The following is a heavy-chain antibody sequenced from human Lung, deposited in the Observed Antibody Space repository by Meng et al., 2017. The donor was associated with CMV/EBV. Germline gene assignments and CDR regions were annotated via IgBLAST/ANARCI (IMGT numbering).Heavy chain of an antibody. CDR1: GFTVSSNY. D-gene: IGHD2-2*01. J-gene: IGHJ6*01. CDR3: ARNNCSSTSCYSLYYYGMDV. V-gene: IGHV3-53*01. Sequence: GGSLRLXXAASGFTVSSNYMSWVRQAPGKGLEWVSVIYSGGSTYYADSVKGRFTISRDNSKNTLYLQMNSLRAEDTAVYYCARNNCSSTSCYSLYYYGMDVWGQGNXVTGAS. CDR2: IYSGGST.